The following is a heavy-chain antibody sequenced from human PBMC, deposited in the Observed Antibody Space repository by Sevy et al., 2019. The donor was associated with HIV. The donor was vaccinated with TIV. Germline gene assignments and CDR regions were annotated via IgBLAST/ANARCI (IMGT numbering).Heavy chain of an antibody. CDR2: ISSGSSYI. CDR1: GFTFSNHF. Sequence: GGSLRLSCAASGFTFSNHFMNWVRQAPGKGLEWVSSISSGSSYIFYADSQKGRFTISRDNAKNSLYLHMNSLRAEDTAVYYCARGDYYGSLYYFDYWGPGTLVTVSS. V-gene: IGHV3-21*01. D-gene: IGHD3-10*01. J-gene: IGHJ4*02. CDR3: ARGDYYGSLYYFDY.